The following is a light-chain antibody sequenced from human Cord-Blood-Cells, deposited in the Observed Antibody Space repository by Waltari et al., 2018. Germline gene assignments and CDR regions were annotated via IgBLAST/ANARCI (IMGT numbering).Light chain of an antibody. V-gene: IGKV4-1*01. CDR3: QQYYSTLWT. CDR1: QSVLYSSNNKNY. CDR2: WAS. J-gene: IGKJ1*01. Sequence: DIVMTQTPDSLAVSLGERATIHCKSSQSVLYSSNNKNYLAWYQQKPGQPPKLLIYWASTRESWVPDRFSGSGSGTDFTLTISSLQAEDVAVYYCQQYYSTLWTFGQGTKVEIK.